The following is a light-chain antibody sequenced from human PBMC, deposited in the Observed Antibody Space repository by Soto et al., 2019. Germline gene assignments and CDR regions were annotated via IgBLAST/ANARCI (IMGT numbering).Light chain of an antibody. Sequence: QPVLTQPASVSGSPGQSITVSCTGTSSDIGAYNFVSWYQQHPGKAPRLIIYEVTNRPSGLSDRFSGSKSGNTASLIISALQAEDEADYFCSSYSKNRTLLFGGGTKLTVL. J-gene: IGLJ2*01. CDR1: SSDIGAYNF. CDR3: SSYSKNRTLL. V-gene: IGLV2-14*01. CDR2: EVT.